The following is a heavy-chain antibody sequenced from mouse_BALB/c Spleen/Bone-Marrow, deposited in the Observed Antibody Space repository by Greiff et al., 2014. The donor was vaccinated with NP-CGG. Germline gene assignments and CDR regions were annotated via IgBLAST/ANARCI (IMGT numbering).Heavy chain of an antibody. CDR3: ARERRSRAMDY. CDR2: IYPGNVNT. Sequence: VQLQQSGPELVKPGASVRISCKASGYTFTSYYIHWVKQRPGQGLEWIGWIYPGNVNTKYNEKFKGKATPTADKSSSTAYMQLSSLTAEDFAVCFCARERRSRAMDYWGQGTSVTVSS. J-gene: IGHJ4*01. CDR1: GYTFTSYY. V-gene: IGHV1S56*01.